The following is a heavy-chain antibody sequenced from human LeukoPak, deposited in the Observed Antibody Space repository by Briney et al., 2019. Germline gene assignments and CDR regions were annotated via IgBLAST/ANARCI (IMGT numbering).Heavy chain of an antibody. V-gene: IGHV1-8*01. Sequence: GASVKVSCKASGYTFTSYDINWVRQATGQGLEWMGWMNPNSGNTGYAQKFQGRVTMTRNTSISTAYMELSSLRSEDTAVYYCARGLYYGSGNNEDYFDYWGQGTLVTVSS. D-gene: IGHD3-10*01. CDR3: ARGLYYGSGNNEDYFDY. J-gene: IGHJ4*02. CDR1: GYTFTSYD. CDR2: MNPNSGNT.